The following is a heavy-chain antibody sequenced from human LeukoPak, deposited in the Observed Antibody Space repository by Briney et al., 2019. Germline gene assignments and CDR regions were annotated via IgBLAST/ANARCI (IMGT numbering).Heavy chain of an antibody. J-gene: IGHJ4*02. CDR1: GFTFSSYG. V-gene: IGHV3-33*06. CDR2: IWYDGSNK. CDR3: AKDTGLVGATRYYFDY. D-gene: IGHD1-26*01. Sequence: PGGSLRLSCAASGFTFSSYGMHWVRQAPGKGLEWVAVIWYDGSNKYYADSVEGRFTISRDNSQNTLYLQMNSLRVEDTAVYYCAKDTGLVGATRYYFDYWGQGTLVTVSS.